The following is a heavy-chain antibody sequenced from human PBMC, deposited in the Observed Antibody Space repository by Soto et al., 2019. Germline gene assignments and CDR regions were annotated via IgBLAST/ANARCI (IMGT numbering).Heavy chain of an antibody. CDR3: AKGGEGSCSRTSCLYFSDS. D-gene: IGHD2-2*01. J-gene: IGHJ4*02. CDR1: GFTFSTYA. V-gene: IGHV3-23*01. CDR2: ISDSHST. Sequence: EVQLLDSGGGLVQPGGSLRLSCAASGFTFSTYAMSWVRQAPGKGLAWVSTISDSHSTYYANSVKGRFTISRDNSRNTLYLHTNSLRVEDTAVYYCAKGGEGSCSRTSCLYFSDSWGQGTLVTVSS.